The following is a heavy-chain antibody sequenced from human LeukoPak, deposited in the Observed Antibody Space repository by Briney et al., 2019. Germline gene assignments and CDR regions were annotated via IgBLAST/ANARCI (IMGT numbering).Heavy chain of an antibody. CDR3: AAPYSSTWFDY. D-gene: IGHD6-13*01. CDR1: GFTFTSRSA. J-gene: IGHJ4*02. CDR2: IVVGSDNT. V-gene: IGHV1-58*01. Sequence: SVKVSCKASGFTFTSRSAVQWVRQARGQRLEWIGWIVVGSDNTNYAQEFQERVTITRDMSTSTAYMELSSLRSEDTAVYYCAAPYSSTWFDYWGQGTLVTVSS.